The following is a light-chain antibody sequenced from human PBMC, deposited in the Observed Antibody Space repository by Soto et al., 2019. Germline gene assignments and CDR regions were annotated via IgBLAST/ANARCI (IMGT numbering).Light chain of an antibody. CDR1: SSNIGAGYD. CDR3: QSYDSSLSDSV. J-gene: IGLJ1*01. V-gene: IGLV1-40*01. CDR2: GNS. Sequence: QSVLTQTPSVSGAPGQRVTISCTGSSSNIGAGYDVHWYQQLPGTAPKLLIYGNSNRPSGVPDRFSGSKSGTSASLAITGLQAADEADYYCQSYDSSLSDSVFGTGTKLTVL.